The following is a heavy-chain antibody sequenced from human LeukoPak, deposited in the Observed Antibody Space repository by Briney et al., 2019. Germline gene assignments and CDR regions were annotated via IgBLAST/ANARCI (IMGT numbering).Heavy chain of an antibody. CDR1: GGSISSYY. V-gene: IGHV4-4*07. CDR3: ARESIAAAGTNWFDP. Sequence: PSETLSLTCTVSGGSISSYYWSWIRQPAGKGLEWIGRIYTSGSTNYNPSLKSRVTMSVDTSKNQFSLKLSSVTAADTAVYYCARESIAAAGTNWFDPWGQGTLVTVPS. CDR2: IYTSGST. J-gene: IGHJ5*02. D-gene: IGHD6-13*01.